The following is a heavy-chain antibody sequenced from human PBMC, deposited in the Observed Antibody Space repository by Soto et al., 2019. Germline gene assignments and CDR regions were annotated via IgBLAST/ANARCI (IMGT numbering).Heavy chain of an antibody. D-gene: IGHD3-3*01. J-gene: IGHJ6*02. CDR1: GFTFSSNS. Sequence: GESLRLSCAASGFTFSSNSMNWVRQAPGKGLEWVSSISSSSSTIYYADSVKGRFTTSRDNAKNSLYLQMTRSRDDETAVYYCARPEGIAIYGVEGDKYGMDVWGQGTTVTVSS. CDR2: ISSSSSTI. V-gene: IGHV3-48*02. CDR3: ARPEGIAIYGVEGDKYGMDV.